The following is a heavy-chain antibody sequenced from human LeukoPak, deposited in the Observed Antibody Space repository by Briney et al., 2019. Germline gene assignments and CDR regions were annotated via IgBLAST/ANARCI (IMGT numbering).Heavy chain of an antibody. D-gene: IGHD3-9*01. CDR3: ARGWENYDILTGPTGY. CDR2: INPSGGST. Sequence: GASVKVSCKASGYTFTSYYMHWVRQAPGQGLEWMGIINPSGGSTSYAQKFRGRVTMTRDMSTSTVYMELSSLRSEDTAVYYCARGWENYDILTGPTGYWGQGTLVTVSS. V-gene: IGHV1-46*01. CDR1: GYTFTSYY. J-gene: IGHJ4*02.